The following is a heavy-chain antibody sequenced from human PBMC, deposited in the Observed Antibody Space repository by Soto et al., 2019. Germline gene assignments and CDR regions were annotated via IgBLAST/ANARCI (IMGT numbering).Heavy chain of an antibody. V-gene: IGHV3-23*01. Sequence: GGSLRLSCAASGLTFSNYVMSWVRQAPGKGLEWVSAISGGGGSTYYADSVKGRFTISRDNSKNTLYLQMNSLRAEDTAVYYCAKGEAWSGYYSPPDYWGQGTLVTVSS. CDR2: ISGGGGST. CDR3: AKGEAWSGYYSPPDY. CDR1: GLTFSNYV. D-gene: IGHD3-3*01. J-gene: IGHJ4*02.